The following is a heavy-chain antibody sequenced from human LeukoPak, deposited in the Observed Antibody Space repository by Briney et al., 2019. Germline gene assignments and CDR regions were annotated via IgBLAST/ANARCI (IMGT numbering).Heavy chain of an antibody. Sequence: ASVKVSCKVSGYTLTELSMHWVRQAPGKGLEWMGGFDPEDGETIYAQKFQGRVTMTEDTSTDTAYMELSSLRSEDTAVYYCATDLLYDSSGQTYDYWGQGTLVTVCS. CDR1: GYTLTELS. J-gene: IGHJ4*02. D-gene: IGHD3-22*01. CDR3: ATDLLYDSSGQTYDY. CDR2: FDPEDGET. V-gene: IGHV1-24*01.